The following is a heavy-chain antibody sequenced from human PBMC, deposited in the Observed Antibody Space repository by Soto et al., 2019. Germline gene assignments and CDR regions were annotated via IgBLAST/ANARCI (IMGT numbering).Heavy chain of an antibody. CDR3: AREWNPLNWFDP. D-gene: IGHD1-1*01. CDR2: ISSSSSTI. Sequence: PGRSLRLSCAASGSTFSSYSMNWVRQAPGKGLEWVSYISSSSSTIYYADSVKGRFTISRDNAKNSLYLQMNSLRDEDTAVYYCAREWNPLNWFDPWGEGTLVTVSS. CDR1: GSTFSSYS. J-gene: IGHJ5*02. V-gene: IGHV3-48*02.